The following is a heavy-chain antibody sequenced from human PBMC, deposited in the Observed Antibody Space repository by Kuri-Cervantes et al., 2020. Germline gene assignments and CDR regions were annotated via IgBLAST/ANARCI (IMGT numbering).Heavy chain of an antibody. Sequence: GSLRLSCSVSAGSISSSSHYRGWIRQPPGKGLEWIGSIYYSGSTYYNPSLKSRVTISVDTSKNQFSLNLNSVTAADTAVYYCARIKGSTSRSSLAYWGQGTLVTVSS. CDR1: AGSISSSSHY. J-gene: IGHJ4*02. D-gene: IGHD2-2*01. V-gene: IGHV4-39*01. CDR3: ARIKGSTSRSSLAY. CDR2: IYYSGST.